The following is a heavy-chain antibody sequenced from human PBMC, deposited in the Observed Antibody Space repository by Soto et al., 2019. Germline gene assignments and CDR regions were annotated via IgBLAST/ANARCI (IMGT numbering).Heavy chain of an antibody. J-gene: IGHJ4*02. CDR3: ATWVGYDFWSGYYRDY. CDR1: GFTFSSYA. CDR2: ISGSGGST. Sequence: EVQLLESGGGLVQPGGSLRLSCAASGFTFSSYAMSWVRQAPGKGLEWVSAISGSGGSTYYADSVKGRFTISRDNSKNTLNLQMNSLRAEGKAVYYCATWVGYDFWSGYYRDYWGQGTLVVVSS. V-gene: IGHV3-23*01. D-gene: IGHD3-3*01.